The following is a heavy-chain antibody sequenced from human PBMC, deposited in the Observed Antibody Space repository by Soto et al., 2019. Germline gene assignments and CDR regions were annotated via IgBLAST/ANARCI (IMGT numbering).Heavy chain of an antibody. CDR3: VRDGTKNLRDWFDP. D-gene: IGHD1-1*01. Sequence: PSETLSLTCTVSGGSISSGGYYWSWIRQHPGKGLEWIGYIYYSGSTYYNPSLKSRITISVDMSKKQFSLTLRSVTAADTAMYYCVRDGTKNLRDWFDPWGQGILVTVSS. J-gene: IGHJ5*02. V-gene: IGHV4-31*03. CDR2: IYYSGST. CDR1: GGSISSGGYY.